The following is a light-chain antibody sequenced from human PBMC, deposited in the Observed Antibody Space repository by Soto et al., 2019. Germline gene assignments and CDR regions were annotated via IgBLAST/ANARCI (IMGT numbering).Light chain of an antibody. Sequence: QSVLTQPASVSGSPGQSITISCTGSRNDISAYDSVSWYQQHPDKAPKLIIYEVSNRPSGVSNRFSGSKSGNTASLTISGLQAEDEAEYSCCSSTDSYIVVFGTGTKLTVL. CDR2: EVS. CDR1: RNDISAYDS. CDR3: CSSTDSYIVV. J-gene: IGLJ1*01. V-gene: IGLV2-14*01.